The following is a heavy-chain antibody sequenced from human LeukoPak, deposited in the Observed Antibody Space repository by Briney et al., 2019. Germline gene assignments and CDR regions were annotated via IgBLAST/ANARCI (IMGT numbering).Heavy chain of an antibody. Sequence: GGSLRLSCAASGFTFSSYWMSWVRQAPGKGLEWVANIKQDGSEKYYVDSVKGRFTISRDNAKNSLYLQMNSLRAEDTAVYYCARLSGYSSSWYVGYFDYWGQGTLVTVSS. CDR3: ARLSGYSSSWYVGYFDY. CDR1: GFTFSSYW. CDR2: IKQDGSEK. V-gene: IGHV3-7*03. D-gene: IGHD6-13*01. J-gene: IGHJ4*02.